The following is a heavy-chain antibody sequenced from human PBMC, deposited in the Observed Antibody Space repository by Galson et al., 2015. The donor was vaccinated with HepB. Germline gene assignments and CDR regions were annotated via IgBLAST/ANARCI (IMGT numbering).Heavy chain of an antibody. D-gene: IGHD1-26*01. V-gene: IGHV4-39*01. CDR3: ASLVGASPGYY. Sequence: SETLSLTCSVSGASTSSSSYYWGWIRQSPGKGLEWIGSIYYTGSTYYNPSLKSRVTLSIDTSKNQFSLRLSSVTAADPAVYYCASLVGASPGYYWGQGTLVTVSS. J-gene: IGHJ4*02. CDR2: IYYTGST. CDR1: GASTSSSSYY.